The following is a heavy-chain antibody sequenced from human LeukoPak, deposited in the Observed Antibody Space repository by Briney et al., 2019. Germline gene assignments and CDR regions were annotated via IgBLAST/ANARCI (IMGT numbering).Heavy chain of an antibody. CDR1: GFPFSYYD. CDR2: ISASGGST. D-gene: IGHD5-24*01. V-gene: IGHV3-23*01. CDR3: AKDRVLRDDGWVFDF. J-gene: IGHJ4*02. Sequence: GGSLRLSWAASGFPFSYYDMSWVGQDPGKGLEGVSTISASGGSTYYADSVKGRFSVSRANSKNTLYLQMNSLRAEDTAVYYCAKDRVLRDDGWVFDFWGLGTLVTVSS.